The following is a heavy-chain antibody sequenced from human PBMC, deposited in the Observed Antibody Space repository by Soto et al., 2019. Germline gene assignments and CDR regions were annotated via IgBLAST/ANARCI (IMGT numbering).Heavy chain of an antibody. D-gene: IGHD2-2*01. V-gene: IGHV1-3*01. CDR2: INAGNGNT. CDR3: ARDWVCSSTSCPTFDY. CDR1: GYTFTSYA. Sequence: ASVKVSCKASGYTFTSYAMHWVRQAPGQRLEWKGRINAGNGNTKYSQKFQGRVTITRDTSASTAYLELSSLRFEDTVVFYCARDWVCSSTSCPTFDYWGQGTLVTVSS. J-gene: IGHJ4*02.